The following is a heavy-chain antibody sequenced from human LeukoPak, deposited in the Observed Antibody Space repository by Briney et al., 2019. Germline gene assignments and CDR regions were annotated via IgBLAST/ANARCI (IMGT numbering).Heavy chain of an antibody. V-gene: IGHV3-48*03. CDR2: ISSSGSTI. CDR1: GFTFSSYE. D-gene: IGHD2-21*02. J-gene: IGHJ4*02. CDR3: ARLVVVTAVPYYFDY. Sequence: GGSLRLSCAASGFTFSSYEMNWVRQAPGKGLEWVSYISSSGSTIYYADSVKGRFTISRDNAKNSLYLQMNSLRAEDTAVYYCARLVVVTAVPYYFDYWGQGTLVTVSS.